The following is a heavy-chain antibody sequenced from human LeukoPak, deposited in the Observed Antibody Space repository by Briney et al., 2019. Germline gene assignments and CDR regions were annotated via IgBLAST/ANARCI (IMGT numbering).Heavy chain of an antibody. D-gene: IGHD3-3*01. V-gene: IGHV3-66*01. CDR3: ARGLSITIFGVVIPYGMDV. CDR2: IYSGGST. Sequence: GGSLRLSCAASGFTVSSNYMSWVRQAPGKGLEWVSVIYSGGSTYYADSVKGRFTISRDNSKNTLYLQMNSLRAEDTAVYYCARGLSITIFGVVIPYGMDVWGQGTTVTVSS. CDR1: GFTVSSNY. J-gene: IGHJ6*02.